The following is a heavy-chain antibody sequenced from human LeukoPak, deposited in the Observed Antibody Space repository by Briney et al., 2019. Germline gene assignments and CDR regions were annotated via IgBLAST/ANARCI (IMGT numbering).Heavy chain of an antibody. D-gene: IGHD4-17*01. CDR1: GYSFTSYW. CDR2: IYPGDSDT. V-gene: IGHV5-51*01. J-gene: IGHJ5*02. Sequence: GESLKISCQGSGYSFTSYWIGWVRQMPGKGLEWMGIIYPGDSDTRYSPSFQGQVTISADKSISTAYLQWSSLKASDTAMYYCARQSHDYGDYVVYNWFDPWGQETLVTVSS. CDR3: ARQSHDYGDYVVYNWFDP.